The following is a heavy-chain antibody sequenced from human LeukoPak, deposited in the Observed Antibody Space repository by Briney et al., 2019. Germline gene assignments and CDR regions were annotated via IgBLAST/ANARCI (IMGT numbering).Heavy chain of an antibody. D-gene: IGHD6-19*01. CDR3: ARRSGIAVAGAFDY. Sequence: GGSLRLSCAASGITFSSYGMSWVRQAPGKGLEWVSSISSTGGTTYYADSVKGRFTISRDNSKNTLYLQMNSLRAEDTAVYYCARRSGIAVAGAFDYWGQGTLVTVSS. CDR2: ISSTGGTT. J-gene: IGHJ4*02. V-gene: IGHV3-23*01. CDR1: GITFSSYG.